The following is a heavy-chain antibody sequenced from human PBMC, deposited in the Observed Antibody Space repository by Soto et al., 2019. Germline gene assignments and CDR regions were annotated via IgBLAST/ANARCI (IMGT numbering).Heavy chain of an antibody. CDR3: ARYYYDFWSGHLDY. J-gene: IGHJ4*02. D-gene: IGHD3-3*01. Sequence: PSETLSLTCTVSGGSISSGGYYWSWIRQHPGKGREWIGYIYYSGSTYYNPSLKSLVTISVDTSKTQFSLKLSSVTAADTAVYYCARYYYDFWSGHLDYWGQGTLVTVSS. V-gene: IGHV4-31*01. CDR2: IYYSGST. CDR1: GGSISSGGYY.